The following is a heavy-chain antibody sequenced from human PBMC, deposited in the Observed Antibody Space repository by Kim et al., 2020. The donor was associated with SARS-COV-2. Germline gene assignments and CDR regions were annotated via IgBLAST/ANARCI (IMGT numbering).Heavy chain of an antibody. CDR3: ARGLYGSGSYYPDGMDV. CDR2: IYSGGST. V-gene: IGHV3-53*01. J-gene: IGHJ6*02. D-gene: IGHD3-10*01. CDR1: GFTVSSNY. Sequence: GGSLRLSCAASGFTVSSNYMSWVRQAPGKGLEWVSVIYSGGSTYYADSVKGRFTISRDNSKNTLYLQMNSLRAEDTAVYYCARGLYGSGSYYPDGMDVWGQGTTVTVSS.